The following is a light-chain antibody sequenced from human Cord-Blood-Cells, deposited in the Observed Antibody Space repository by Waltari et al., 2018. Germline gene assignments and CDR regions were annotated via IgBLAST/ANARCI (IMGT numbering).Light chain of an antibody. V-gene: IGLV3-19*01. CDR2: GKN. CDR1: SLRSYY. J-gene: IGLJ2*01. CDR3: NARDSSGNDVV. Sequence: AVSVALGQTVRITCQGDSLRSYYASWYQQKPGQAPVLVIYGKNNRPSGIPDRFSGSSSGHTASLTITGAQAEDEADYYCNARDSSGNDVVFGGGTKLTVL.